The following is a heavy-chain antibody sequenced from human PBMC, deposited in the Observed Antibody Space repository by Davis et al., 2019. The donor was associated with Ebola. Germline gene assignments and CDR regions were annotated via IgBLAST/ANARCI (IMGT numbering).Heavy chain of an antibody. D-gene: IGHD6-13*01. Sequence: MPSETLSLTCTVSSDSITGSSYYWGWIRQPPGKGLEWIGSIYYSWSTYYNPSLKSRVPISVDTSKNQFSLKLSSLTAAETAVYYCARHGTHSSSWNYWGQGTLVTVSS. V-gene: IGHV4-39*01. CDR3: ARHGTHSSSWNY. J-gene: IGHJ4*02. CDR2: IYYSWST. CDR1: SDSITGSSYY.